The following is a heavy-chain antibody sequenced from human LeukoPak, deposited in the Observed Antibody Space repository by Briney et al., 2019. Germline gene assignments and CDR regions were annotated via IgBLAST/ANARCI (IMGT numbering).Heavy chain of an antibody. CDR1: GGTFSSYA. V-gene: IGHV1-69*06. J-gene: IGHJ4*02. Sequence: SVTVSCKASGGTFSSYAISWVRQAPGQGLEWMGGIIPIFGTANYAQKFQGRVTITADKSTSTAYMELSSLRSEDTAVYYCATEIEVGVRSKSAPRPFDYWGQGTLVTVSS. D-gene: IGHD2-21*01. CDR2: IIPIFGTA. CDR3: ATEIEVGVRSKSAPRPFDY.